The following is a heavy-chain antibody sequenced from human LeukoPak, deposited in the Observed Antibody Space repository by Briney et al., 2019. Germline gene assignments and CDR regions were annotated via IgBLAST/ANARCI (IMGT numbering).Heavy chain of an antibody. J-gene: IGHJ4*02. CDR3: ARSPGDILTGYYSTYYFDY. Sequence: SETLSLTCTVSGGSISSSSYYWGWIRQPPGKGLEWIGSIYYSGSTYYNPSLKSRVTISVDTSKNQFSLKLSSVTAADTAVYYCARSPGDILTGYYSTYYFDYWGRGTLVTVSS. CDR1: GGSISSSSYY. CDR2: IYYSGST. V-gene: IGHV4-39*07. D-gene: IGHD3-9*01.